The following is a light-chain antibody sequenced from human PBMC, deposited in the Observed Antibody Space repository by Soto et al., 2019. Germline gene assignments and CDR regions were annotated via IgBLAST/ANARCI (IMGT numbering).Light chain of an antibody. CDR3: CSYGGSYTWV. Sequence: QSVLTQPASVSGSPGQSITISCTGSSSDVGGYNYVSWYQQHPGKAPKLMIYEVSNRPSGISNRFSGSKSGNTASLTISGLQADDEADYYCCSYGGSYTWVFGGGTKLTVL. V-gene: IGLV2-14*01. CDR1: SSDVGGYNY. CDR2: EVS. J-gene: IGLJ3*02.